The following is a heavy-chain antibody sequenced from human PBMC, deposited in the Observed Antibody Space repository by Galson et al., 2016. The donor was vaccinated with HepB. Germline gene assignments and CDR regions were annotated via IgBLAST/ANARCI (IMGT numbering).Heavy chain of an antibody. CDR1: GFTFSSHW. D-gene: IGHD1-14*01. CDR3: ASGVIKPRGDY. Sequence: SLRLSCAASGFTFSSHWMHWVRQAPGKGLVWVSRINSDGSTTSYADFVKGRFTISSDNAKNMLYLQMNSLGGEDTAVYYCASGVIKPRGDYWGQGTVVTVSS. J-gene: IGHJ4*02. CDR2: INSDGSTT. V-gene: IGHV3-74*01.